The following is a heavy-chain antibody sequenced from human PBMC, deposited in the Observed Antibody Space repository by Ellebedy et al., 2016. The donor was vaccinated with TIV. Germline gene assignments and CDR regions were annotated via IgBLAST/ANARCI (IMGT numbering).Heavy chain of an antibody. Sequence: MPSETLSLTCTVSGCSISSSSYYWGWIRQPTGKGLEWIGSIYYSGSTYYNPSLKSRVTLSVDTSKNQFSLKLSSVTAADTAVYYCARLRDHLAHPDYWGQGTLVTVSS. J-gene: IGHJ4*02. V-gene: IGHV4-39*01. CDR3: ARLRDHLAHPDY. CDR1: GCSISSSSYY. CDR2: IYYSGST. D-gene: IGHD3-16*01.